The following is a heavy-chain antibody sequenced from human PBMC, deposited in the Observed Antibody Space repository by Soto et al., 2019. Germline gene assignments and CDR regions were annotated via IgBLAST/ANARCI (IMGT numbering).Heavy chain of an antibody. CDR2: ISSSSSTI. CDR1: GFTFSSYS. J-gene: IGHJ6*02. Sequence: GSLRLSCAASGFTFSSYSMNWVRQAPGKGLEWVSYISSSSSTIYYADSVKGRFTISRDNAKNSLYLQMNSLRDEDTAVYYCARQVVTTPSGYYYGMDVWGQGTTVTVSS. V-gene: IGHV3-48*02. CDR3: ARQVVTTPSGYYYGMDV. D-gene: IGHD2-21*02.